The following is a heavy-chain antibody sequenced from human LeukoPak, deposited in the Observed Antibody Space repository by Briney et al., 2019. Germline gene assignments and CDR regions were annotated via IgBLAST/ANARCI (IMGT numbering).Heavy chain of an antibody. V-gene: IGHV3-21*05. CDR1: GFTFSSYS. J-gene: IGHJ4*02. D-gene: IGHD3-22*01. CDR3: ARDVGNYYDSSGYFDY. CDR2: IDSSSSYI. Sequence: GGSLRLSCAASGFTFSSYSMNWVRQAPGKGLEWVSYIDSSSSYIYYADSVKGRFTISRDNAKNSLYLQMNSLRAEDTAVCYCARDVGNYYDSSGYFDYWGQGTLVTVSS.